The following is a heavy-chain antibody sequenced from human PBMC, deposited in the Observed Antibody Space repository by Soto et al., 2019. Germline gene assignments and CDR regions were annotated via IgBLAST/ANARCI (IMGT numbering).Heavy chain of an antibody. CDR2: ISAYNGNT. CDR1: GYTFTSYG. V-gene: IGHV1-18*01. CDR3: ATDLDGDYAH. Sequence: ASVKVSCKASGYTFTSYGVSWVRQAPGQGLEWMGWISAYNGNTNYAQKLQGRVTMTTDTSTGTAYMELSSLRSEDTAVYYCATDLDGDYAHWGQGTLVTVSS. J-gene: IGHJ4*02. D-gene: IGHD4-17*01.